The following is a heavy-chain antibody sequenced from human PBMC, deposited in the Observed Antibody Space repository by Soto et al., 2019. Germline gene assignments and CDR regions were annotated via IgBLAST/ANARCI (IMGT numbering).Heavy chain of an antibody. V-gene: IGHV3-33*01. CDR2: IWYDGSNK. Sequence: LRISCAASGFTFSSYGMHWVRQAPGKGLEWVAVIWYDGSNKYYADSVKGRFTISRDNSKNMLYLQMNSLRAEDTAVYYCASGRGYSSSSIDYWGQGTLVTVSS. CDR1: GFTFSSYG. D-gene: IGHD6-6*01. J-gene: IGHJ4*02. CDR3: ASGRGYSSSSIDY.